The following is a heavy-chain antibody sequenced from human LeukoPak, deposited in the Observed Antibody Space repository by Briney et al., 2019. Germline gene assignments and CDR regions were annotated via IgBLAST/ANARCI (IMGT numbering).Heavy chain of an antibody. D-gene: IGHD2-2*01. Sequence: PSETLSLTCTVSGGSISSYDWGWIRQPPGKGLQWIGEINHSGSTNYNPTLKSRVTISVDTSKNQFSLKLNSVTAADTAVYYCARGYCATTSCHSLIFDYWGQGTLVTVSS. V-gene: IGHV4-34*01. CDR2: INHSGST. CDR1: GGSISSYD. J-gene: IGHJ4*02. CDR3: ARGYCATTSCHSLIFDY.